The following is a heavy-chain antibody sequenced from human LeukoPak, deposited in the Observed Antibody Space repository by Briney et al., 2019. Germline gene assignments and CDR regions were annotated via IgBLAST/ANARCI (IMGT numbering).Heavy chain of an antibody. CDR3: ARPRRMYGSGSYAFDI. CDR1: GFTFSSYS. D-gene: IGHD3-10*01. CDR2: ISSSDTYI. Sequence: PGGSLRLSCAASGFTFSSYSMNWVRQAPGKGLEWVSSISSSDTYIHHADSVKGRFTISRDNAKNSLYLQMNSLRAEDTAVYYCARPRRMYGSGSYAFDIWGQGTMVTVSS. V-gene: IGHV3-21*01. J-gene: IGHJ3*02.